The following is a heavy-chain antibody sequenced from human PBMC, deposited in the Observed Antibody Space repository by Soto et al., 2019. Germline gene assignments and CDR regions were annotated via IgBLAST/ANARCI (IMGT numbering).Heavy chain of an antibody. CDR3: ARVGYSYGYSWDY. CDR2: ISYDGSNK. CDR1: GFTFSSYA. V-gene: IGHV3-30-3*01. J-gene: IGHJ4*02. Sequence: GGSLRLSCAASGFTFSSYAMHWVRQAPGKGLEWVAVISYDGSNKYYADSVKGRFTISRDNSKNTLYLQMNSLRAEDTAVYYCARVGYSYGYSWDYWGQGTLVTVSS. D-gene: IGHD5-18*01.